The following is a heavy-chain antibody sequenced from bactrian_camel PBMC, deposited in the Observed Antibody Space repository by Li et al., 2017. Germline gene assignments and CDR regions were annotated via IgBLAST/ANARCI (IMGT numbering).Heavy chain of an antibody. CDR1: GYTYSGYS. D-gene: IGHD5*01. V-gene: IGHV3S53*01. CDR2: IASDGKT. Sequence: VQLVESGGDSVQAGGSLRLSCAASGYTYSGYSMGWFRQAPGKEREGVAAIASDGKTRYDDSVKGRFISSRDNSKNTVYLQLNGLKSEDTAMYYCTRETQWVGYHEMAEYWGQGTQVTVS. CDR3: TRETQWVGYHEMAEY. J-gene: IGHJ4*01.